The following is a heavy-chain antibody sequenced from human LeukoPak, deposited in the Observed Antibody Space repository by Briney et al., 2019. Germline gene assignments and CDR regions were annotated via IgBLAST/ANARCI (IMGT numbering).Heavy chain of an antibody. CDR2: INPSGGST. Sequence: ASVKLSCTASGSTFTSYYMRWVRHGPGQALEWRGIINPSGGSTSYAQKFQGRVTMTRDTPTSTVYMELSSLRSEDTAVYYCARMDYYYGIDVWGKGTTVTVSS. CDR1: GSTFTSYY. V-gene: IGHV1-46*01. J-gene: IGHJ6*04. CDR3: ARMDYYYGIDV.